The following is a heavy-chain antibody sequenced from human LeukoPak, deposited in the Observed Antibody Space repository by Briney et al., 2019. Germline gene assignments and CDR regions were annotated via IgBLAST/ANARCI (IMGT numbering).Heavy chain of an antibody. Sequence: KAGGSLRLSCAASGFTFSSYSMNWVRKAPGKGLEWVSSISSSSSYIYYADSVKGRFTISRDNAKNSLYLQINSLRAEDTAVYYCALIIGNNGLFDYWGQGTLVTVSS. J-gene: IGHJ4*02. V-gene: IGHV3-21*01. CDR2: ISSSSSYI. D-gene: IGHD2-8*01. CDR1: GFTFSSYS. CDR3: ALIIGNNGLFDY.